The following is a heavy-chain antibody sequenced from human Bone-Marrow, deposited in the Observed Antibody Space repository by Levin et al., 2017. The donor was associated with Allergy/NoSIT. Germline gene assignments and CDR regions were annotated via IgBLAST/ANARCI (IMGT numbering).Heavy chain of an antibody. Sequence: GGSLRLSCAASGFTFSSYEMNWVRQAPGKGLEWVSYISSSGSTIYYADSVKGRFTISRDNAKNSLYLQMNSLRAEDTAVYYCARGGYDYVWGSYRQAQRKSNYFDYWGQGTLVTVSS. CDR3: ARGGYDYVWGSYRQAQRKSNYFDY. J-gene: IGHJ4*02. CDR2: ISSSGSTI. D-gene: IGHD3-16*02. V-gene: IGHV3-48*03. CDR1: GFTFSSYE.